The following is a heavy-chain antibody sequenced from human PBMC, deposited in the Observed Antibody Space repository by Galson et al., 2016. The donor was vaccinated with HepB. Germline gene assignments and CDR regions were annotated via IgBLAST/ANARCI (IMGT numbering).Heavy chain of an antibody. J-gene: IGHJ3*02. V-gene: IGHV3-30*19. Sequence: SLRLSCAASGFNFRSYDMHWARQAPGKGLEWVAVILYNGGSEYYADSVKGRFTISRDKSKNTLYLQMNSLSAEDTAVYYCAAEYSSSMGAFDIWGQGTMVTVSS. CDR2: ILYNGGSE. D-gene: IGHD6-6*01. CDR3: AAEYSSSMGAFDI. CDR1: GFNFRSYD.